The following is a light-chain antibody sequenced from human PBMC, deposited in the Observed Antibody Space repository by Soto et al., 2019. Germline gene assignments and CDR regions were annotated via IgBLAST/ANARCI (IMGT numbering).Light chain of an antibody. CDR2: EVS. J-gene: IGLJ2*01. CDR1: SSDVGGYNY. V-gene: IGLV2-8*01. CDR3: SSYAGSNNFVV. Sequence: QAVVTQPPSASGSPGQSVTISCTGTSSDVGGYNYVSWYQQHPGKAPKLMIYEVSKRPSGVPDRFSGSKSGNTASLTVSGLQAEDEADCYCSSYAGSNNFVVFGGGTKLTVL.